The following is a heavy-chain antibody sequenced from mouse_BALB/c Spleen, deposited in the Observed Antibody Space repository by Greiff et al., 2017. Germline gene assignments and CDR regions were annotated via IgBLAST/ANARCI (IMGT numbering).Heavy chain of an antibody. D-gene: IGHD1-1*01. J-gene: IGHJ3*01. CDR3: ARDHYYGSSYVFAY. CDR2: ISYDGSN. Sequence: ESGPGLVKPSQSLSLTCSVTGYSITSGYYWNWIRQFPGNKLEWMGYISYDGSNNYNPSLKNRISITRDTSKNQFFLKLNSVTTEDTATYYCARDHYYGSSYVFAYWGQGTLVTVSA. CDR1: GYSITSGYY. V-gene: IGHV3-6*02.